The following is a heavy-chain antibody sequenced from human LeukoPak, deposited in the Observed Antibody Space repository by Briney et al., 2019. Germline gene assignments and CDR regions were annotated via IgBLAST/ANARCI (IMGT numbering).Heavy chain of an antibody. CDR3: ASQAWDDSSGYYYDY. J-gene: IGHJ4*02. Sequence: SETLSLTCTVSGGSISSGSYYWSWIRQPPGKGLEWIGYIYYSGSTNYNPSLKSRVTISVDTSKNQFSLKLSSVTAADTAVYYCASQAWDDSSGYYYDYWGQGTLVTVSS. CDR2: IYYSGST. V-gene: IGHV4-61*01. CDR1: GGSISSGSYY. D-gene: IGHD3-22*01.